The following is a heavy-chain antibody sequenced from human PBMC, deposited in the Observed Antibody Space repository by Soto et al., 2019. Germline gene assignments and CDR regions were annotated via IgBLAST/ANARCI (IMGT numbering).Heavy chain of an antibody. D-gene: IGHD6-13*01. CDR2: INAANGDT. CDR3: VRRHVSATGIDWFDP. V-gene: IGHV1-3*01. J-gene: IGHJ5*02. Sequence: VASVKVSCKAPADTFTSYYIHWVRQAPGHGLDWMGWINAANGDTKYSPKFQGRVTITRDTSASTAYMELSSLRSEDTAVYYCVRRHVSATGIDWFDPWGQGTLVTVSS. CDR1: ADTFTSYY.